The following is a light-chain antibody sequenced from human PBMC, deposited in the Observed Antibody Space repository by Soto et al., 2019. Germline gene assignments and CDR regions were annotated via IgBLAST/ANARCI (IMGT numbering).Light chain of an antibody. V-gene: IGKV4-1*01. Sequence: DIVMTQSPDSLAVSLGERATINCKSSQSVLYSSNNRNYLAWFQQKPGQPPKVLIYWASTRESGVPDRFSGSGSGTDFTLTISSLQAEDVAVYYCQQYYTTPRLTFGPGTKVDI. CDR3: QQYYTTPRLT. CDR1: QSVLYSSNNRNY. CDR2: WAS. J-gene: IGKJ3*01.